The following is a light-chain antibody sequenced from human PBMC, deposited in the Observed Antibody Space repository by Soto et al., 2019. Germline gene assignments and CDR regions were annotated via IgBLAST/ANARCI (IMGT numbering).Light chain of an antibody. V-gene: IGLV3-21*02. CDR1: NIETKS. Sequence: SYELTQPPSVSVAPGQPARIACGGTNIETKSVHWYQQKPGQAPVLVVYDDSRRPSGIPERFSGSNSGNTATLTISRVEAGDEADYYCQVWDTTSDHVGFGGGTKLTVL. CDR3: QVWDTTSDHVG. CDR2: DDS. J-gene: IGLJ2*01.